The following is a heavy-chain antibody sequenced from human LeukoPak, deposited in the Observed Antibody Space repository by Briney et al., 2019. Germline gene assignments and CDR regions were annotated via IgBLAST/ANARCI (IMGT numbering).Heavy chain of an antibody. CDR1: GGSISSSY. CDR3: ARHSPDYGDYAFYSGGMDV. Sequence: SETLSLTCTVSGGSISSSYWSWIRQPAGKGLEWIGRVYTSGSTNYNYNPSLKSRLTMSVDTSKNQFSLKLSSVTAADTAVYYCARHSPDYGDYAFYSGGMDVWGQGTTVTVSS. D-gene: IGHD4-17*01. V-gene: IGHV4-4*07. CDR2: VYTSGST. J-gene: IGHJ6*02.